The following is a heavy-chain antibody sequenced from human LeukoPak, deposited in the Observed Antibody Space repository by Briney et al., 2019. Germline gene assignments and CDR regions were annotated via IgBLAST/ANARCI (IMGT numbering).Heavy chain of an antibody. Sequence: GGSLRLSCAASGFTFSSYWMHWVRQAPGKGLEWVSVMSGSGGTTYYADSVKGRFTVSRDNPKNTLYLQMNSLRAEDTAVYYCANPNSSGFYFSIRFDYWGQGTLVTVSS. J-gene: IGHJ4*02. D-gene: IGHD3-22*01. CDR3: ANPNSSGFYFSIRFDY. V-gene: IGHV3-23*01. CDR2: MSGSGGTT. CDR1: GFTFSSYW.